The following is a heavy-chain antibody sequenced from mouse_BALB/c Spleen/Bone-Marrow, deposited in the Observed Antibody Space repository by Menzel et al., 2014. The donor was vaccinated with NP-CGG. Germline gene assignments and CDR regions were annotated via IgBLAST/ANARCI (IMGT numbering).Heavy chain of an antibody. D-gene: IGHD1-1*01. J-gene: IGHJ3*01. CDR3: AREIITSFAY. V-gene: IGHV1-54*01. CDR1: GYAFTNYL. Sequence: VQLQQSGAELVRPGTSVKVSCKASGYAFTNYLIEWVKQRPGQGLEWIGVTNPGSGGTNYNEKFKGKATLTADKSSSTAYMQLSSLTPDDSAVYFCAREIITSFAYWGQGTLVTVSA. CDR2: TNPGSGGT.